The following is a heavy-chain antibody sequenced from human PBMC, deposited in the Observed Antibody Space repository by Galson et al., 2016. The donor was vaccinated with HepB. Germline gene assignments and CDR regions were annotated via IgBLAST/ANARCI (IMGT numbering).Heavy chain of an antibody. Sequence: SLRLSCAASGFTFSDHYMDWVRQGPGKGLEWLGRSRNKAKSYTTEYAASVKGRFTISRDDLKNSVYLQMNSLRTDDTAIYYCARAGQYIDRYLQDYWGQGILVTVSS. CDR1: GFTFSDHY. CDR3: ARAGQYIDRYLQDY. D-gene: IGHD3-16*02. V-gene: IGHV3-72*01. J-gene: IGHJ4*02. CDR2: SRNKAKSYTT.